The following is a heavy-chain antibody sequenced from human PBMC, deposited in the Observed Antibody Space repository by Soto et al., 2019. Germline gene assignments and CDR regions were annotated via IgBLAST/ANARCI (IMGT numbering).Heavy chain of an antibody. CDR1: GGSFSGYY. V-gene: IGHV4-34*01. D-gene: IGHD4-17*01. J-gene: IGHJ4*02. CDR3: AMQGLYGDVDY. CDR2: INHSGST. Sequence: PSETLSLTCAVYGGSFSGYYWSWIRQPPGKGLEWIGEINHSGSTNYNPSLKSRVTISVDTSKNQFSLKLSSVTAADTAVYYCAMQGLYGDVDYWGQGTLVTVSS.